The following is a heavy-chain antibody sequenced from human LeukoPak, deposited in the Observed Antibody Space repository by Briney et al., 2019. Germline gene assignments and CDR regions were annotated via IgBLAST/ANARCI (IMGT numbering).Heavy chain of an antibody. CDR2: IYHSGST. D-gene: IGHD2-2*01. CDR3: ARQGYCSSTSCPQGWFDP. CDR1: GYSISSGYY. V-gene: IGHV4-38-2*01. Sequence: PPETLSLTCAVSGYSISSGYYWGWIRQPPGKGLEWIGSIYHSGSTYYNPSLKSRVTISVDTPKNQFSLKLSSVTAADTAVYYCARQGYCSSTSCPQGWFDPWGQGTLVTVSS. J-gene: IGHJ5*02.